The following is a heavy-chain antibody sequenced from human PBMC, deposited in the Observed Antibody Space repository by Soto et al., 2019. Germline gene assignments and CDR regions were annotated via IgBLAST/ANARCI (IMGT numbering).Heavy chain of an antibody. V-gene: IGHV4-4*02. CDR1: GDPISSSKW. Sequence: SETLSLTCAVSGDPISSSKWWTWVRQTPGKGLEWIGRIDQNGITNYNPSLESRVTILKDNSKNQLSLKLTSVTAVDSAVYYCARLNRDYYYYGMDVWGQGATVTVSS. CDR3: ARLNRDYYYYGMDV. CDR2: IDQNGIT. J-gene: IGHJ6*02.